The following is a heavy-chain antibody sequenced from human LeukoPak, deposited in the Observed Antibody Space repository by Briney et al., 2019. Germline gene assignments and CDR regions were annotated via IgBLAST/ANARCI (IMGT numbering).Heavy chain of an antibody. J-gene: IGHJ4*02. CDR1: GFTFSSFA. CDR2: IDPSGGDT. V-gene: IGHV3-23*01. D-gene: IGHD1-26*01. CDR3: AKRVPYSATSAYFDY. Sequence: GGSLRLSCTASGFTFSSFAMTWVRQAPGKGLEWVSSIDPSGGDTYYADSVKGRFTISRDNSKNTLYLQMNSLRAEDTASYYCAKRVPYSATSAYFDYWGQGAPVTVSS.